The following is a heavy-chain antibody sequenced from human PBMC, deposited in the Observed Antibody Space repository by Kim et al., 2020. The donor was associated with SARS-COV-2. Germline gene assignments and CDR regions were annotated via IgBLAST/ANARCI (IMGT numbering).Heavy chain of an antibody. CDR1: GGSFSGYY. J-gene: IGHJ6*02. D-gene: IGHD6-13*01. CDR3: ARVRSSRFIIFYYYGMDV. V-gene: IGHV4-34*01. CDR2: INHSGST. Sequence: SETLSLTCAVYGGSFSGYYWSWIRQPPGKGLEWIGEINHSGSTNYNPSLKSRVIISVDTSKNQFSLKLSSVTAADTAVYYCARVRSSRFIIFYYYGMDVWGQGTTVTVSS.